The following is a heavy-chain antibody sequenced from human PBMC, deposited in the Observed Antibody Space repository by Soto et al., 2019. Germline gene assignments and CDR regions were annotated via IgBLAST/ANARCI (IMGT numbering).Heavy chain of an antibody. Sequence: EVQLVESGGGLVKPGGSLRLSCAASGFTFSSYSMNWVRQAPGKGLEWVSSISSSSSYIYYADSVKGRFTISRDNAKNSLYLQMNGLRAEDTDVYYCARDGSLNYYDRRGKDVIWGQGTMVTVSS. J-gene: IGHJ3*02. CDR2: ISSSSSYI. D-gene: IGHD3-22*01. CDR1: GFTFSSYS. V-gene: IGHV3-21*01. CDR3: ARDGSLNYYDRRGKDVI.